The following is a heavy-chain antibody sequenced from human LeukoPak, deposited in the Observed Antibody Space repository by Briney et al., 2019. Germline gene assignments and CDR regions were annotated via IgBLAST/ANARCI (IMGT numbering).Heavy chain of an antibody. J-gene: IGHJ3*02. D-gene: IGHD5-24*01. V-gene: IGHV3-30-3*01. CDR2: ISYDGSNK. CDR3: ARGWQRWLQLGAMAAFDI. CDR1: GFTFSSYA. Sequence: PGRSLRLSCAASGFTFSSYAMHWVRQAPGKGLEWVAVISYDGSNKYYADSVKGRFTISRDNSKNQLSLQMNSLSAEDTAVYYCARGWQRWLQLGAMAAFDIWGQGTMVTVSS.